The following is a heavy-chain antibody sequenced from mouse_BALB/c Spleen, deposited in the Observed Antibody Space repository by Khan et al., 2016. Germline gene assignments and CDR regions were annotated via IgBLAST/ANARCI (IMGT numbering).Heavy chain of an antibody. J-gene: IGHJ3*01. CDR2: ISYRGST. CDR3: ARGRGRAY. CDR1: GYSITSDYA. V-gene: IGHV3-2*02. Sequence: VQLKESGPGLVKPSQSLSLTCTVTGYSITSDYAWNWIRQFPGNKLEWMGYISYRGSTSYNPSLKNRISFTRDTSKNQFFLQLSSVTTEDTATYYCARGRGRAYWGQGTLVTVSA.